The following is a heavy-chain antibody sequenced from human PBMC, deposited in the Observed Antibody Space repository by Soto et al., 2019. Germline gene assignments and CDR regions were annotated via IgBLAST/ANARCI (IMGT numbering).Heavy chain of an antibody. Sequence: HPGGSLRLSCAASGFTFSSYEMNWVRQAPGKGLEWVSYISSSGSTIYYADSVKGRFTISRDNAKNSLYLQMNSLRAEDTAVYYCARETYCGGDCYYFDYWGQGTLVTVPQ. CDR2: ISSSGSTI. J-gene: IGHJ4*02. CDR3: ARETYCGGDCYYFDY. CDR1: GFTFSSYE. V-gene: IGHV3-48*03. D-gene: IGHD2-21*02.